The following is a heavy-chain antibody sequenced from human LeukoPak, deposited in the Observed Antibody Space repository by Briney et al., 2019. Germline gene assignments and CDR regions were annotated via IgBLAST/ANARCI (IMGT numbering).Heavy chain of an antibody. CDR1: GDSIISSDYY. Sequence: SETLSLTCTVSGDSIISSDYYWGWVRQSPGRGLEWIGSMHLGGSTYYNPSLKSRATIFVDTSENQFSLNLNSVTAADTAVYHCARGITTFGVVGYYLDYWGQGALLTVSS. CDR2: MHLGGST. D-gene: IGHD3-3*01. CDR3: ARGITTFGVVGYYLDY. V-gene: IGHV4-39*01. J-gene: IGHJ4*02.